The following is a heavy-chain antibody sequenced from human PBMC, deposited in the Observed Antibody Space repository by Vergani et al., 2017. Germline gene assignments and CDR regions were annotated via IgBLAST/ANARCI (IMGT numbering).Heavy chain of an antibody. CDR3: ARDSRYCSSTSCYVGRDWFDP. CDR1: GYTFTSYY. Sequence: QVQLVQSGAEVKKPGASVKVSCKASGYTFTSYYMHWVRQAPGQGLEWTGIINPSGGSTSYAQKFQGRVTMTRDTSTSTVYMELSSLRSKDTAVYYCARDSRYCSSTSCYVGRDWFDPWGQGTLVTVSS. CDR2: INPSGGST. J-gene: IGHJ5*02. V-gene: IGHV1-46*01. D-gene: IGHD2-2*01.